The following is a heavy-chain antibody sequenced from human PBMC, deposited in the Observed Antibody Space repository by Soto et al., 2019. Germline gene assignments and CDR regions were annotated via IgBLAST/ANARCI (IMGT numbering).Heavy chain of an antibody. V-gene: IGHV1-69*06. CDR2: VLPISGST. CDR3: AIISVRGGPLRFED. D-gene: IGHD5-12*01. J-gene: IGHJ4*01. CDR1: GGLISKYS. Sequence: QVQLVQSGAEVRKPGSSVKVSCKTSGGLISKYSFNWVRQAPGQGLEWMGGVLPISGSTDYAQKFQGRLTITADRSTSTVYMELSRLRSDDTANYYCAIISVRGGPLRFEDGGQGMLISVSS.